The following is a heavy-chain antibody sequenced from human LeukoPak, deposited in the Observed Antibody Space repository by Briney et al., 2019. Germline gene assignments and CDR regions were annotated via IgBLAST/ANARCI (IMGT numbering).Heavy chain of an antibody. CDR1: GFIFSNYA. D-gene: IGHD3-10*01. Sequence: GGSLRLSCAASGFIFSNYAMNWVRQAPGKGLEWVSSITSSSAYIYYADSVKGRFTISRDNSKNTLYLQMNSLRAEDTALYYCAKGGSGSYRGDFDYWGQETLVTVSS. J-gene: IGHJ4*02. CDR2: ITSSSAYI. V-gene: IGHV3-21*04. CDR3: AKGGSGSYRGDFDY.